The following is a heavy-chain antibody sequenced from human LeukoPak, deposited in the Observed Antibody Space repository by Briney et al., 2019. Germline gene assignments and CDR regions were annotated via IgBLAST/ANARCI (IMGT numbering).Heavy chain of an antibody. CDR2: IYSDESST. J-gene: IGHJ5*02. Sequence: GGSLRLSCAASGFTFSDSWMHWVRQAPGKGLEWVSRIYSDESSTYYVDSVKGRFTISRDNAKNTLYLQMNSLRAEDTAMYYCARDRASSLWFDPWGQGTLVTVSS. D-gene: IGHD6-6*01. CDR1: GFTFSDSW. V-gene: IGHV3-74*01. CDR3: ARDRASSLWFDP.